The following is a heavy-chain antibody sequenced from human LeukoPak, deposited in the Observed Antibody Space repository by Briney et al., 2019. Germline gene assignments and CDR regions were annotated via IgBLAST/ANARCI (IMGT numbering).Heavy chain of an antibody. V-gene: IGHV1-24*01. CDR1: GYTLTELS. CDR2: FDPEDGET. J-gene: IGHJ4*02. D-gene: IGHD3-22*01. Sequence: ASVKVSCKVSGYTLTELSMHWVRQAPGKGLEWMGGFDPEDGETIYAQKFQGRVTMTEDTSTDTAYMELSSLRSEDTAVYYCATNYYDSSGPGFDYWGQGTLVTVSS. CDR3: ATNYYDSSGPGFDY.